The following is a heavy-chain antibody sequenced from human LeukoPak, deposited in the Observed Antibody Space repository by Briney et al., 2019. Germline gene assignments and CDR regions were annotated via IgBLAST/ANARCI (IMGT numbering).Heavy chain of an antibody. D-gene: IGHD2-8*02. J-gene: IGHJ4*02. V-gene: IGHV1-69*01. CDR3: ARSVYTGGVFDN. CDR2: IIPIFGTA. CDR1: GGTFSSYA. Sequence: SVKVSCKASGGTFSSYAISWVRQAPGQGLEWMGGIIPIFGTANYAQKFQGRVTITADESTSTAYMELSSLGSEDTAVYYCARSVYTGGVFDNWGQGTLVTVSS.